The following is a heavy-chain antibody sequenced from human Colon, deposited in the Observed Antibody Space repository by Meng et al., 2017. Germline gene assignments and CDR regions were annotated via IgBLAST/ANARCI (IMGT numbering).Heavy chain of an antibody. Sequence: VGRVEAGGGVVQPGTSLRLSCAASGFTFSGYGIHWVRQAPGKGLEWVSVIWSDGNQKYYADSVKGRFTTSRDISKNTAYLQMDSLRAEDTAVYYCARDVDTSSHYGWFDPWGQGTLVTVSS. J-gene: IGHJ5*02. CDR3: ARDVDTSSHYGWFDP. CDR1: GFTFSGYG. D-gene: IGHD3-22*01. CDR2: IWSDGNQK. V-gene: IGHV3-33*01.